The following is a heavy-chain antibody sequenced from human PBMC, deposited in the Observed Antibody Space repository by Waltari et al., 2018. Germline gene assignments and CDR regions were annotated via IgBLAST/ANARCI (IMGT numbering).Heavy chain of an antibody. CDR3: ASGGFDI. J-gene: IGHJ3*02. CDR2: IKQDGSEK. CDR1: GFTFRSQC. D-gene: IGHD3-3*01. V-gene: IGHV3-7*01. Sequence: EVQLVESGGGWVQPGGSRSVACGDHGFTFRSQCLSWVRQAPGKGLEWVANIKQDGSEKYYVDSVKGRFTISRDNAKNSLYLQMTSLRAEDTAVYYCASGGFDIWGQGTMVTVSS.